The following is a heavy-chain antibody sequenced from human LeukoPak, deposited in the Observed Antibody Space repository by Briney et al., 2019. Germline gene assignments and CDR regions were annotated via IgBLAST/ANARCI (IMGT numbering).Heavy chain of an antibody. Sequence: GGSLRLSCAASGFTFSSYSMNWVRQAPGKGLEWVSSISSSSSYIYYADSVKGRFTISRDNAKDSLYLQMNSLRAEDTAVYYCARAYDILTGYSSNSHFDYWGQGTLVTVSS. J-gene: IGHJ4*02. D-gene: IGHD3-9*01. V-gene: IGHV3-21*01. CDR2: ISSSSSYI. CDR1: GFTFSSYS. CDR3: ARAYDILTGYSSNSHFDY.